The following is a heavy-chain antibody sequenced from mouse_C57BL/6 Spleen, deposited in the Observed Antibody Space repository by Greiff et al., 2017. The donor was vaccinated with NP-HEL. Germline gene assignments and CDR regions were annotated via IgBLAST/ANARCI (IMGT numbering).Heavy chain of an antibody. Sequence: VQLVESGAELARPGASVKLSCKASGYTFTSYGISWVKQRTGQGLEWIGEIYPRSGNTYYNEKFKGKATLTADKSSSTAYMELRSLTSEDSAVYYCAKKTTDQGPEEMDYWGQGTSVTVSS. V-gene: IGHV1-81*01. CDR3: AKKTTDQGPEEMDY. CDR2: IYPRSGNT. D-gene: IGHD3-2*02. J-gene: IGHJ4*01. CDR1: GYTFTSYG.